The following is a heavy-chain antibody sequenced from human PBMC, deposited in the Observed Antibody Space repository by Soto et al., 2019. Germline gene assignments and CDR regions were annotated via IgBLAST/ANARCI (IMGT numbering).Heavy chain of an antibody. J-gene: IGHJ5*02. V-gene: IGHV4-59*11. D-gene: IGHD3-3*01. CDR1: GGSISGHY. Sequence: SETLSLTCTVSGGSISGHYWSWIRQPPGEXLQYIGYISYSGSTNYNPSLKSRVTISVDTSNNQFSLRLSSVTAADTAVYYCARDVGLQHDTGYYDFWSGKNNWFDPWGQGTLVTVS. CDR3: ARDVGLQHDTGYYDFWSGKNNWFDP. CDR2: ISYSGST.